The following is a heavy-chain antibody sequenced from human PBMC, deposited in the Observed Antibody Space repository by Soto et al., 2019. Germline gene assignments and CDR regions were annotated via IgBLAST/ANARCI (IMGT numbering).Heavy chain of an antibody. V-gene: IGHV1-18*01. J-gene: IGHJ4*02. CDR2: ISAYNGNT. Sequence: ASVKVSCKASGYTFTSYGISWVRQAPGQGLEWMGWISAYNGNTNYAQKLQGRVTMTTDTSTSTAYMELRSLRSDDTAVYYCARDMAVLRYFDCSDSFDYWAQGTLVIAPQ. D-gene: IGHD3-9*01. CDR1: GYTFTSYG. CDR3: ARDMAVLRYFDCSDSFDY.